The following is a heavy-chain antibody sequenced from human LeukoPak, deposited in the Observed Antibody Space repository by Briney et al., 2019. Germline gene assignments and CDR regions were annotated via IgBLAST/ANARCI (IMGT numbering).Heavy chain of an antibody. V-gene: IGHV3-9*01. J-gene: IGHJ4*02. D-gene: IGHD2-21*02. CDR1: GFTFDDYA. Sequence: TGGSLRLSCAASGFTFDDYAMHWVRHAPGKGLEWVSGISWNSGSIGYADSVKGRFTISRDNAKNSLYLQMNSLRAEDTALYYCAKGLVVTASHFDYWGQGTLVTVSS. CDR2: ISWNSGSI. CDR3: AKGLVVTASHFDY.